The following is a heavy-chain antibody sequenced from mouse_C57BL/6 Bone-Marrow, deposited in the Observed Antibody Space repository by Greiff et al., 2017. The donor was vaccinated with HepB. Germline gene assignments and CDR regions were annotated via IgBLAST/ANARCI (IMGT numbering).Heavy chain of an antibody. Sequence: VQLKESGPELVKPGASGKMSCKASGYTFTDYNMHWVKQSHGKSLEWIGYINPNNGGTSYNQKFKGKATLTVNKSSSTAYMELRSLTSEDSAVYYCARKAAYYSNGDYWGQGTTLTVSS. CDR3: ARKAAYYSNGDY. D-gene: IGHD2-5*01. CDR1: GYTFTDYN. J-gene: IGHJ2*01. V-gene: IGHV1-22*01. CDR2: INPNNGGT.